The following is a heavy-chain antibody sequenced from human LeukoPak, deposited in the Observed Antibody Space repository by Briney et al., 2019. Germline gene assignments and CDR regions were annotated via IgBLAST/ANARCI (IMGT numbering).Heavy chain of an antibody. CDR3: ARGMGKYSGSRIHDAFDI. V-gene: IGHV4-34*01. D-gene: IGHD1-26*01. CDR2: INHSGST. Sequence: SETLSLTCAVYGGSFGGYYWSWIRQPPGKGLEWIGEINHSGSTNYNPSLKSRVTISVDTSNNQFSLKLSSVTAADTAVYYCARGMGKYSGSRIHDAFDIWGPGTMVPVSS. J-gene: IGHJ3*02. CDR1: GGSFGGYY.